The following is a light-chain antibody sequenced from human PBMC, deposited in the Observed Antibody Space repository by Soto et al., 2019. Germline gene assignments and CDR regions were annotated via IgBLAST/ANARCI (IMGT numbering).Light chain of an antibody. Sequence: EVVMTQSPATLSVSPGERVTLSCRASQPVSRNFAWYRQKPGQAPTLVIYGATTRATGIPARFSGSGSGTAVTLTISSLLSEDFAVYYCQQYNNWPYTFGQGTKLEIK. V-gene: IGKV3-15*01. CDR3: QQYNNWPYT. CDR1: QPVSRN. CDR2: GAT. J-gene: IGKJ2*01.